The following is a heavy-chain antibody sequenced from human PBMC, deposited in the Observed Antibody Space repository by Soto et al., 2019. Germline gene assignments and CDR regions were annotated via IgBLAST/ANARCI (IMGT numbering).Heavy chain of an antibody. Sequence: PGGSLRLSCEASGFTFNTYSMHWVRQPPGKGLEWLAAIWYDGTQKYYADSVKGRFIISRDNSKNTLCLQMNSLRAEDTAVYYCAKDYGDSDWFDPWGQGTLGTAPQ. D-gene: IGHD4-17*01. CDR2: IWYDGTQK. J-gene: IGHJ5*02. CDR1: GFTFNTYS. CDR3: AKDYGDSDWFDP. V-gene: IGHV3-33*06.